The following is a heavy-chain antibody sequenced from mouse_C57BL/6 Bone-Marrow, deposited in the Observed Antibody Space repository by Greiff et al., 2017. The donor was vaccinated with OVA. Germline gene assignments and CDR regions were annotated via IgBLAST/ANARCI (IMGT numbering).Heavy chain of an antibody. Sequence: VQLQQPGAELVKPGASVKLSCKASGYTFTSYWMQWVKQRPGQGLEWIGEIDPSDSYTNYNQKFKGKATLTVDTSSSTAYMQLSSLTSEDSAVYYCARGDWDDYFDYWGQGTTLTVSS. CDR3: ARGDWDDYFDY. V-gene: IGHV1-50*01. CDR2: IDPSDSYT. J-gene: IGHJ2*01. D-gene: IGHD4-1*01. CDR1: GYTFTSYW.